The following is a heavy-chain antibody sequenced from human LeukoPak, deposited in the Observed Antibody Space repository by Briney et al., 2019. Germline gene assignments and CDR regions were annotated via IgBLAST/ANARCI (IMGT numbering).Heavy chain of an antibody. V-gene: IGHV4-59*01. D-gene: IGHD7-27*01. Sequence: SETLSLTCTVSGASISSYYWSWIRQPPGKGLEWIGYIYYSGYTNYNPSLKSRLTISVDTSKNQFSLKLSSVTAADTAVYYCARGSAGAWDYWGQGALVTVSS. J-gene: IGHJ4*02. CDR2: IYYSGYT. CDR1: GASISSYY. CDR3: ARGSAGAWDY.